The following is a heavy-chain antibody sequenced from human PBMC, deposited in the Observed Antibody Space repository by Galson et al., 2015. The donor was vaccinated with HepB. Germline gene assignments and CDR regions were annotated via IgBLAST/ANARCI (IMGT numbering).Heavy chain of an antibody. CDR2: IYSGTST. CDR1: GFTVSSNY. D-gene: IGHD3-22*01. CDR3: ARGPRYYYDSSGPGYFDY. V-gene: IGHV3-53*04. Sequence: SLRLSCAASGFTVSSNYMSWVRQAPGKGLEWVSIIYSGTSTYYADSVRSRFTISRHNFKSTLYFQMNSLRAEDTAVYYCARGPRYYYDSSGPGYFDYWGQGTLVTVSS. J-gene: IGHJ4*02.